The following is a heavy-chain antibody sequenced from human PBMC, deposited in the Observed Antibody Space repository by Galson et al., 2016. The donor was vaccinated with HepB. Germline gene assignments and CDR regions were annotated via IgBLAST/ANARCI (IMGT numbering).Heavy chain of an antibody. CDR3: ASGDSGYGYFDY. V-gene: IGHV3-33*01. CDR1: GFTFRSYA. Sequence: SLRLSCAASGFTFRSYAMHWVRQAPGEGLEWVAVIWSDGTNKYYADSVKGRFTISRDTSKNTLYLQMSSLRAEDTALYYCASGDSGYGYFDYWGQGTLVTVSS. D-gene: IGHD5-12*01. J-gene: IGHJ4*02. CDR2: IWSDGTNK.